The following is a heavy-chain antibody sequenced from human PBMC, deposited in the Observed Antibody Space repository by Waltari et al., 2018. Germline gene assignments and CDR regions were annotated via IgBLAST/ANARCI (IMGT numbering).Heavy chain of an antibody. D-gene: IGHD4-17*01. V-gene: IGHV3-30*18. CDR1: GFTFSSYG. Sequence: QVQLVESGGGVVQPGRSLRLSCAASGFTFSSYGMHWVRKAPGKGLEWVAVISYDGSNKYYADSVKGRFTISRDNSKNTLYLQMNSLRAEDTAVYYCAKTSLHGDYALGYWGQGTLVTVSS. J-gene: IGHJ4*02. CDR2: ISYDGSNK. CDR3: AKTSLHGDYALGY.